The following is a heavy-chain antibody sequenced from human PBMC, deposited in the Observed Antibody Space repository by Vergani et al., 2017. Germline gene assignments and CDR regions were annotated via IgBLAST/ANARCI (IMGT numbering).Heavy chain of an antibody. CDR2: VSTGAKSQ. V-gene: IGHV3-48*01. CDR1: GFDSSSYI. CDR3: AREYSSTSGRAFDF. Sequence: QLVESGGGWVQPGGSLRLSCVVSGFDSSSYIMNWVRPGPGKGREGVSLVSTGAKSQSYAESVKGRFTVSRDSAKNSLYLQMDSLRAEDTAVYYCAREYSSTSGRAFDFWGQGTKVTVSS. J-gene: IGHJ3*01. D-gene: IGHD2-2*01.